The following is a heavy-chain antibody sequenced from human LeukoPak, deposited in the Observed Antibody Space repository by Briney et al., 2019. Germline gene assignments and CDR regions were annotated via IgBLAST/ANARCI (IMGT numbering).Heavy chain of an antibody. CDR1: GFTFNNYG. CDR3: AKDSAFYYIDV. CDR2: IRYNGNNQ. J-gene: IGHJ6*03. V-gene: IGHV3-30*02. Sequence: PGGSLRLSCAASGFTFNNYGMHWVRQAPGKGLEWGAFIRYNGNNQYYADSVKGRFTISRDNSKNTLYLQMNSLKGDDTAVYYCAKDSAFYYIDVWGKGTTVIISS. D-gene: IGHD3-10*01.